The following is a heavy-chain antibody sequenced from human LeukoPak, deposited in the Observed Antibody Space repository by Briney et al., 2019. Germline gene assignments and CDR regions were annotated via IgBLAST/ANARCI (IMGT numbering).Heavy chain of an antibody. CDR1: GFTFSSYA. CDR2: ISGSGGST. D-gene: IGHD3-16*01. Sequence: GGSLRLSCAASGFTFSSYAMNWVRQAPGKGLEWVSTISGSGGSTYYADSVRGRFTISRDNSKNTLYLQMNSLRAEDTAVYYCAKSRNYGVDAFDIWGQGTRVTVSS. V-gene: IGHV3-23*01. J-gene: IGHJ3*02. CDR3: AKSRNYGVDAFDI.